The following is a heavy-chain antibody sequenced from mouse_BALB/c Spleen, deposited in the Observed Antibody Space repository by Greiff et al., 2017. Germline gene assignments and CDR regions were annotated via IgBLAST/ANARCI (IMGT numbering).Heavy chain of an antibody. Sequence: VQLQQSGPSLVQPSQSLSITCTVSGFSLTSYGVHWVRQSPGKGLEWLGVIWRGGSTDYNAAFMSRLSITKDNSKSQVFFKMNSLQADDTAIYYCAKKKYGNYGYAMDYWGQGTSVTVSS. CDR1: GFSLTSYG. V-gene: IGHV2-5-1*01. CDR2: IWRGGST. J-gene: IGHJ4*01. D-gene: IGHD2-10*02. CDR3: AKKKYGNYGYAMDY.